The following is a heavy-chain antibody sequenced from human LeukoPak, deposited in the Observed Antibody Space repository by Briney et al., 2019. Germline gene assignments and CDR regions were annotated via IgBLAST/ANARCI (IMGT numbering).Heavy chain of an antibody. CDR3: ARDEVLRYFDWLAAFDI. V-gene: IGHV3-30*02. CDR1: GFTFSSYG. J-gene: IGHJ3*02. CDR2: IRYDGSNK. D-gene: IGHD3-9*01. Sequence: PGGSLRLSCAASGFTFSSYGMHWVRQAPGKGLEWVAFIRYDGSNKYYADSVKGRFTISRDNSKNSLYLQMNSLRAEDTAVYYCARDEVLRYFDWLAAFDIWGQGTMVTVSS.